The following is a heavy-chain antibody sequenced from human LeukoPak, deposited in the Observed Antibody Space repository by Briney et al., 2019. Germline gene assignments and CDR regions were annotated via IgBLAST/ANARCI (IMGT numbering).Heavy chain of an antibody. D-gene: IGHD2-15*01. J-gene: IGHJ4*02. CDR1: GFTFSSYW. V-gene: IGHV3-7*04. CDR3: ARGSCSGGSCFHFDY. CDR2: IKQDGSAK. Sequence: GGSLRLSCAASGFTFSSYWMTWVRQAPGKGLEWVANIKQDGSAKYYVDSVKGRFTISRDNAKNSLYLQMNSLRAEDTALYYCARGSCSGGSCFHFDYWGQGTLVTVSS.